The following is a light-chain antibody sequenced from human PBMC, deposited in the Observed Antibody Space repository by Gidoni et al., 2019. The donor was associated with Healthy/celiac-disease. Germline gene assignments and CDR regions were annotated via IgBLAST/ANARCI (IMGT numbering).Light chain of an antibody. Sequence: QSALTQPASVSGSPGQSITISCTGTSSDVGGYNYVSWYQQHPGKAPKLMIYEVSNRPSGVSNRFSGSKSGNTDSLTISGLQAEDEADYDCSSYTSRSTLVVFGGGTKLTVL. J-gene: IGLJ2*01. CDR2: EVS. V-gene: IGLV2-14*01. CDR3: SSYTSRSTLVV. CDR1: SSDVGGYNY.